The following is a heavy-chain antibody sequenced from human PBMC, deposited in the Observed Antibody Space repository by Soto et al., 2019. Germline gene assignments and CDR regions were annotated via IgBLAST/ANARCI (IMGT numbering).Heavy chain of an antibody. V-gene: IGHV1-18*01. CDR3: ATGIIANYFYYYYIDV. CDR1: GDTFTNFG. D-gene: IGHD1-20*01. Sequence: ASVKVSCKASGDTFTNFGVTWVRQAPGQGLEWMGWIGAYNGNTIYAQQLQGRVTMTTDTSTSTAYMELRSLRSDDTAVYYCATGIIANYFYYYYIDVWGTGTTVTVSS. CDR2: IGAYNGNT. J-gene: IGHJ6*03.